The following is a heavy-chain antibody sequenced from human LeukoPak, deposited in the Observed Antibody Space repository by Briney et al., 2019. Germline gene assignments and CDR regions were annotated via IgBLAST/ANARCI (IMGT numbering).Heavy chain of an antibody. V-gene: IGHV3-23*01. CDR3: ARLQPLVIPAAKLGFDY. CDR1: GFTFSNYG. CDR2: VSGSGANT. D-gene: IGHD2-2*01. Sequence: GGTLRLSCAAPGFTFSNYGMGWVRQTPGEGLEWLSSVSGSGANTYYADSVKGRFTISRDNSRDRIYLQMNSLRTDDTAVYYCARLQPLVIPAAKLGFDYWGQGTLVTVSS. J-gene: IGHJ4*02.